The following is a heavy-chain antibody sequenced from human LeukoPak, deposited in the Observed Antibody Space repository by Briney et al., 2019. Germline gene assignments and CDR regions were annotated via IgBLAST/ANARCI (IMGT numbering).Heavy chain of an antibody. D-gene: IGHD1/OR15-1a*01. V-gene: IGHV4-59*08. CDR2: IYYSGRT. CDR3: ARHGGTVAINDAFDI. Sequence: SETLSLTCTVSGGSIISYYWSWIRQPPGKGLEWIGYIYYSGRTSYNPSLKSRVTISVDTSNNQFSLKLDSVTAADTAVYFCARHGGTVAINDAFDIWGQGTMVTDSS. CDR1: GGSIISYY. J-gene: IGHJ3*02.